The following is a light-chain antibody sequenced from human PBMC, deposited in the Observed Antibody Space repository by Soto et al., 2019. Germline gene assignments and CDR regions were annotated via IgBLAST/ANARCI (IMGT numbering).Light chain of an antibody. J-gene: IGKJ4*01. CDR1: QTVRDN. CDR3: QQYNNWPLT. V-gene: IGKV3D-15*01. CDR2: GAT. Sequence: EVVMTQSPATLSVSPGERATLSCRASQTVRDNLGWYQQKPGQPPRLLIYGATTMATGITARFSGSGSGTEFTLTISSLQSEDFAVYYCQQYNNWPLTFGGGTKVEIK.